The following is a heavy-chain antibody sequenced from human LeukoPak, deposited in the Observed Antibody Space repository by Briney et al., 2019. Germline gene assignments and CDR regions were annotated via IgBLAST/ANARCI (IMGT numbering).Heavy chain of an antibody. CDR2: IYYSGST. V-gene: IGHV4-59*01. Sequence: SETLPLTCTVSGGSISSYYWSWIRQPPGKGLEWIGYIYYSGSTNYNPSLKSRVTISVDTSKNQFSLKLSSVTAADTAVYYCASGSYFYYFDYWGQGTLVTVSS. CDR1: GGSISSYY. D-gene: IGHD1-26*01. J-gene: IGHJ4*02. CDR3: ASGSYFYYFDY.